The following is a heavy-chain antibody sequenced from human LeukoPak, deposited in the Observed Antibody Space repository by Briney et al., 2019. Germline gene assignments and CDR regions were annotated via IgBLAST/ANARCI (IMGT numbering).Heavy chain of an antibody. D-gene: IGHD4-17*01. J-gene: IGHJ4*02. CDR3: AGPRYGAYPRLFDY. CDR2: IRYDGSNK. Sequence: PGGSLRLSCAASGFTFNSYGMHWVRQAPGKGLEWVAFIRYDGSNKYYADSVKGRFTISRDNAENSLFLQMNSLRAEDTAVYYCAGPRYGAYPRLFDYWGQGTLVTVSS. V-gene: IGHV3-30*02. CDR1: GFTFNSYG.